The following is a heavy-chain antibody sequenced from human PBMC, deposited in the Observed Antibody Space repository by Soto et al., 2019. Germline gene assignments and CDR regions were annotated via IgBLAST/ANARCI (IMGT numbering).Heavy chain of an antibody. V-gene: IGHV3-23*01. Sequence: GGSLRLSCAASGFTFSSYAMSWVRQAPGKGLEWVSAISGSGGSTYYADSVKGRFTISRDNSKNTLYLQMNSLRAEDTAVYYCAKDSSGGSCYSVICAFDIWGQGTMVTVSS. CDR3: AKDSSGGSCYSVICAFDI. J-gene: IGHJ3*02. D-gene: IGHD2-15*01. CDR2: ISGSGGST. CDR1: GFTFSSYA.